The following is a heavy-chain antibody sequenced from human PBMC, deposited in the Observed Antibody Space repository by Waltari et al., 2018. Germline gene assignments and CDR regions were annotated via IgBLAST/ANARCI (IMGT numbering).Heavy chain of an antibody. J-gene: IGHJ5*02. CDR3: ARSENGYSSSSGWDWFDP. V-gene: IGHV4-39*07. CDR2: IYYSGST. D-gene: IGHD6-6*01. Sequence: QLQLQESGPGLVKPSETLSLTCTVSGGSISSSRYHWGWIRQPPGRGLEWIGSIYYSGSTYYNPSLKSRVTISVDTSKNQFSLKLSSVTAADTAVYYCARSENGYSSSSGWDWFDPWGQGTLVTVSS. CDR1: GGSISSSRYH.